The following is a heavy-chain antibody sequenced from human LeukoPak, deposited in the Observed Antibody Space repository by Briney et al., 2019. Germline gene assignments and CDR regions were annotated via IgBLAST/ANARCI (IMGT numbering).Heavy chain of an antibody. Sequence: GGSLRLSCAASGFTFSSYAMSWVRQAPGKGLEWVSAINGSGGSTYYADSVKGRFTISRDNSKNTLYLQMNSLRAEDTAVYYCAKAQRGSSWYDYWGQGTLVTVSS. V-gene: IGHV3-23*01. CDR3: AKAQRGSSWYDY. CDR1: GFTFSSYA. D-gene: IGHD6-13*01. J-gene: IGHJ4*02. CDR2: INGSGGST.